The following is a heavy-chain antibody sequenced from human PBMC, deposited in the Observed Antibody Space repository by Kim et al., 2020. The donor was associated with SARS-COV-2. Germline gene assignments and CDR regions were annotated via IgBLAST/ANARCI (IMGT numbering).Heavy chain of an antibody. D-gene: IGHD2-15*01. CDR3: ARDGHLGYPYGDYYYYYYMEV. CDR1: GYTFTSYA. J-gene: IGHJ6*03. Sequence: ASVKVSCKASGYTFTSYAMNWVRQAPGQGLEWMGWINTNTGNPTYAQGFTGRFVFSLDTSVSTAYLQISSLKAEDTAVYYCARDGHLGYPYGDYYYYYYMEVWGKGTTVTVSS. V-gene: IGHV7-4-1*02. CDR2: INTNTGNP.